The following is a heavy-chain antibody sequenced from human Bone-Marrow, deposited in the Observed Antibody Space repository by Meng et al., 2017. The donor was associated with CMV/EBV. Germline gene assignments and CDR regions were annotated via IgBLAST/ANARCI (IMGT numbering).Heavy chain of an antibody. CDR3: ARSVPGATGGYYFDY. CDR1: GFTFSSYD. CDR2: IGTAGDT. D-gene: IGHD1-26*01. Sequence: GESLKISCAASGFTFSSYDMHWVRQATGKGLEWVSAIGTAGDTYYPGPVKGRFTISRENAKNSLYLQMNSLRAGDTAVYYCARSVPGATGGYYFDYWGQGTLVTVSS. V-gene: IGHV3-13*01. J-gene: IGHJ4*02.